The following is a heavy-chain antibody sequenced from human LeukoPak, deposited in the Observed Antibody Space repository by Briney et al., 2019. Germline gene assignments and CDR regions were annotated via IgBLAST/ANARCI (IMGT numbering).Heavy chain of an antibody. D-gene: IGHD3-10*01. CDR1: GFTFDDYA. CDR3: TKDRHGSGRGYFHH. CDR2: ISSNSGSI. J-gene: IGHJ1*01. Sequence: GGSLRLSCAAYGFTFDDYAMHWVRHAPGKGLEWVSGISSNSGSIAYADSVKGRFTISRDNAKNSLYLQISSLRAEDTALYYCTKDRHGSGRGYFHHWGEGTVVTVSS. V-gene: IGHV3-9*01.